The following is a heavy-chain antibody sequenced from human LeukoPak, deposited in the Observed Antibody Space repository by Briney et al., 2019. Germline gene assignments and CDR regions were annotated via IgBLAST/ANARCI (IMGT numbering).Heavy chain of an antibody. CDR3: ATSTGGVVVPAAMGY. V-gene: IGHV3-9*01. Sequence: LSGGSLRLSCAASGFTFDDYAVHWVRQAPGKGLEWVSGISWNSGSIGYADSVKGRFTTSRDNAKNSLYLQMNSLRAEDTALYYCATSTGGVVVPAAMGYWGQGTLVTVSS. D-gene: IGHD2-2*01. CDR2: ISWNSGSI. CDR1: GFTFDDYA. J-gene: IGHJ4*02.